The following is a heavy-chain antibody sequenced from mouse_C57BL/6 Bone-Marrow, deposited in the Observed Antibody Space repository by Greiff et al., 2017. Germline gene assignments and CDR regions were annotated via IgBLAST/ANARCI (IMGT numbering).Heavy chain of an antibody. J-gene: IGHJ2*01. CDR2: FDPEIGAT. Sequence: DVHLVESGAELVRPGASVKLSCTASGFNIKDDYIHWVKQRPEQGLEWIGWFDPEIGATEYASKFQGKATITSDTSSNTAYLQLSSLTSEDTAVYYCSSFDGNYFDFWGQGTPLTVAS. CDR1: GFNIKDDY. V-gene: IGHV14-4*01. CDR3: SSFDGNYFDF. D-gene: IGHD2-3*01.